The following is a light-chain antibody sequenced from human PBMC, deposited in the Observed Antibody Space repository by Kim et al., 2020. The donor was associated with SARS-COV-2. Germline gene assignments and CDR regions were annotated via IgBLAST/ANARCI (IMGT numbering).Light chain of an antibody. V-gene: IGKV1-39*01. CDR3: QQSSRTPRT. J-gene: IGKJ1*01. CDR1: QSIGDY. Sequence: ASVGDRVTITCRASQSIGDYLNWYQQKPGKAPKLLIYASSRFQSGVPSRFSGSGSGTDFTLTISSLQSEDFATYYCQQSSRTPRTFGQGTKVDIK. CDR2: ASS.